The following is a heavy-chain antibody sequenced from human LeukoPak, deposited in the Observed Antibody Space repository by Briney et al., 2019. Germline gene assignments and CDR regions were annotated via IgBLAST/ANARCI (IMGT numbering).Heavy chain of an antibody. V-gene: IGHV4-61*02. CDR3: ARGRWSGYNNWFDP. J-gene: IGHJ5*02. Sequence: SQTLSLTCTVSGGSISSGSYYWSWIRQPAGKGLEWIGRIYTSGSTNYNPSLKSRVTISVDTSKNQFSLKLSSVTAADTAVYYCARGRWSGYNNWFDPWGQGTLSPSPQ. CDR2: IYTSGST. D-gene: IGHD3-3*01. CDR1: GGSISSGSYY.